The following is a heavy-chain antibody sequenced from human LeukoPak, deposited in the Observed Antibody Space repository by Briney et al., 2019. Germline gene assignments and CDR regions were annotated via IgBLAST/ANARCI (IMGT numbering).Heavy chain of an antibody. CDR1: GFTFSSHS. V-gene: IGHV3-48*02. J-gene: IGHJ4*02. CDR2: ISSSGNTK. Sequence: GGSLRLSCAGSGFTFSSHSMNWVRQAPGKGLEWVSYISSSGNTKHYVDSVKGRFTISRDNAKNSVYLQMNSLRDEDTAVYYCARDLTSVPTRWGQGTLVTVSS. CDR3: ARDLTSVPTR. D-gene: IGHD4-17*01.